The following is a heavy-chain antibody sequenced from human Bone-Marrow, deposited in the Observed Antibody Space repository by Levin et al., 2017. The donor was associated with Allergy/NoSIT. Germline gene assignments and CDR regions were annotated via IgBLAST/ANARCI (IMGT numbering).Heavy chain of an antibody. V-gene: IGHV4-34*01. CDR1: GGSFSGYF. CDR3: ARGSRWPKGLLDS. Sequence: SETLSLTCAVNGGSFSGYFWTWIRQPPGKGLEWVGDINHGGFTTYNTSFNNRVTISIDTSKDQFSLILTSLTAADTAFYYCARGSRWPKGLLDSWGHGTLVTVSS. D-gene: IGHD6-13*01. CDR2: INHGGFT. J-gene: IGHJ5*01.